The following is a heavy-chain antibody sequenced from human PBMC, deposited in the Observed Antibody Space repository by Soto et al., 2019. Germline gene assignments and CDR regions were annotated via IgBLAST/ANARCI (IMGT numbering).Heavy chain of an antibody. CDR1: GFTFRTYA. V-gene: IGHV3-30*18. J-gene: IGHJ4*02. CDR2: ISHDGSNT. Sequence: QVQVVESGGGVVQPGRSLRLSCAASGFTFRTYAMHWVRQAPGKVLEWVAVISHDGSNTDYGDSVKGRLTISRDNSKSTLSLQMNSLRPEDTGVYYCAKDAGSTEYFFAYWGQGTLVSVSS. CDR3: AKDAGSTEYFFAY.